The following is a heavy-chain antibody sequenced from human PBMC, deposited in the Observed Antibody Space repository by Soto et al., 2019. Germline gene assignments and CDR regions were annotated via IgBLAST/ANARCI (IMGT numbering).Heavy chain of an antibody. CDR2: IIPKLGSA. V-gene: IGHV1-69*01. Sequence: QVQLVQSGAEVKEPGSSVKVSCKASGGGNLRDYRTTWVRRAPGQGLEWMGGIIPKLGSANYAQKFQGRVTITADDSTNSVYMELKSLRSDDTAVYYCARGGESYYFGAGVWGQGTPVTVSS. J-gene: IGHJ4*02. CDR1: GGGNLRDYR. CDR3: ARGGESYYFGAGV. D-gene: IGHD1-26*01.